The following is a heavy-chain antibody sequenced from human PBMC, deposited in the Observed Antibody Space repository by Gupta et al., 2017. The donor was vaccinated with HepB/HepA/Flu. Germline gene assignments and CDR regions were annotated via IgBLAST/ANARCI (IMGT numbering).Heavy chain of an antibody. V-gene: IGHV3-30-3*01. D-gene: IGHD2-21*01. CDR1: GFTFSSYA. CDR3: ARRDSGLDS. CDR2: ISYDGSAK. Sequence: QVQLVESGGGVVQPGRSLRLSCAASGFTFSSYALHWVRQAPGKGLEWVAFISYDGSAKYSAESVKGRFTISRDNSKNTLYLQMDSLRAEDAAVYYCARRDSGLDSWGQGTLVTVSS. J-gene: IGHJ5*01.